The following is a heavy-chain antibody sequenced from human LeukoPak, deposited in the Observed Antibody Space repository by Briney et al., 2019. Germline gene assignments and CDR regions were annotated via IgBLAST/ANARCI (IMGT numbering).Heavy chain of an antibody. J-gene: IGHJ4*02. V-gene: IGHV3-23*01. Sequence: GGSLRLSCAASGFPFSNYGMNWVRQAPGKGLEWVSIITSGVGITYYADSVKGRFTISRDNSKNILYLQMNSLRAEDTAVYYCARDRREQYCSGGSCYSALGFFDYWGQGTLVTVSS. D-gene: IGHD2-15*01. CDR3: ARDRREQYCSGGSCYSALGFFDY. CDR1: GFPFSNYG. CDR2: ITSGVGIT.